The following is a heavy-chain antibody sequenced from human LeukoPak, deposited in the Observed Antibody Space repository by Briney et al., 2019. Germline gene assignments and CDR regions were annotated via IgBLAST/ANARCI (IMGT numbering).Heavy chain of an antibody. V-gene: IGHV4-34*01. CDR1: GGSFSGYY. CDR3: ARPRKYYDSSGSYDAFDI. J-gene: IGHJ3*02. D-gene: IGHD3-22*01. Sequence: SETLSLTCAVYGGSFSGYYWSWIRQPPGKGLEWIGNIYYSGSTYYNPSLKSRVTISVDTSKNQFSLKLSSVTAADTAVYYCARPRKYYDSSGSYDAFDIWGQGTMVTVSS. CDR2: IYYSGST.